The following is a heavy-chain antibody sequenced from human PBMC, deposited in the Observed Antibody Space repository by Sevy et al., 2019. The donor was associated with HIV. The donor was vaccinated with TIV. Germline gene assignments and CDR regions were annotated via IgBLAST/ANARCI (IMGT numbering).Heavy chain of an antibody. Sequence: GGSLRFSCAASGFTFSSYAMHWVRQAPGKGLEWVGFIWHDGSQKYYADSVRGRFTFSRDNSKNTLFLQVSSLRAEDTADYYCARGRVGATTSYYFDYRGQGTLVTVSS. V-gene: IGHV3-33*01. D-gene: IGHD1-26*01. CDR1: GFTFSSYA. CDR2: IWHDGSQK. J-gene: IGHJ4*02. CDR3: ARGRVGATTSYYFDY.